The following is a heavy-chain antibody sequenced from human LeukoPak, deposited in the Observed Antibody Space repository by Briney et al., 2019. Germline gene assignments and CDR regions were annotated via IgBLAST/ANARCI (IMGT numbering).Heavy chain of an antibody. V-gene: IGHV3-21*01. J-gene: IGHJ6*04. CDR1: GFTFSSYS. CDR3: ARDSYDILTGYYGSEVYYGMDV. Sequence: GGSLRLSCAASGFTFSSYSMNWVRQAPGKGLEWVSSISSSSSYIYYADSVKGRFTISRDNAKNSLYLQMNSLRAEDTAVYYCARDSYDILTGYYGSEVYYGMDVWGKGTTVTVSS. D-gene: IGHD3-9*01. CDR2: ISSSSSYI.